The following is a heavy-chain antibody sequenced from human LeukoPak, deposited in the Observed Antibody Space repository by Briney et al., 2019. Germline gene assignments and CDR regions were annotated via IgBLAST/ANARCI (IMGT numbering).Heavy chain of an antibody. V-gene: IGHV3-7*01. CDR1: GFTFSSYW. Sequence: GGSLRLSCAASGFTFSSYWMTWVRQAPGKGLEWVANINQDESEKYYVDSVKGRFTISRDNAKNSLYLQMNSMRAEDTAVYYCARERGGLGEAAGTDDYWGQGTLVTVSS. J-gene: IGHJ4*02. CDR2: INQDESEK. CDR3: ARERGGLGEAAGTDDY. D-gene: IGHD6-13*01.